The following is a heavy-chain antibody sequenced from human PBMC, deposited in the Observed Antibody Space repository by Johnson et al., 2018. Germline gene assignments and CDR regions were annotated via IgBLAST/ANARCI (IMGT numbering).Heavy chain of an antibody. D-gene: IGHD3-3*01. CDR3: VGGGNILQFWEWYKYYYHYGMDV. CDR2: ISHDGSNK. J-gene: IGHJ6*02. Sequence: QVQLVESGGGVVQPGRSLRLSCAASGFTFNRYAMHWVRQAPGKGLEWVTLISHDGSNKDYVESVKGRFTISRDNSKTTLDLQMNSLRAEATAVYYCVGGGNILQFWEWYKYYYHYGMDVWGQGTTGTVSS. CDR1: GFTFNRYA. V-gene: IGHV3-30*03.